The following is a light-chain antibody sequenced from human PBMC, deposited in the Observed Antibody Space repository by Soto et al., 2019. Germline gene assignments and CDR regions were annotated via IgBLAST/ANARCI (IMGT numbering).Light chain of an antibody. CDR1: PGISSA. Sequence: AIQLTQSPSSLSASVGDGVTITCRASPGISSALAWYQQKPGKAPKLLIYDASTLESGVPSRFSGSGSGTDFTLTISILQPEDFATYFCQQFYTYPFTFGQGTNLEIK. J-gene: IGKJ2*01. CDR3: QQFYTYPFT. V-gene: IGKV1-13*02. CDR2: DAS.